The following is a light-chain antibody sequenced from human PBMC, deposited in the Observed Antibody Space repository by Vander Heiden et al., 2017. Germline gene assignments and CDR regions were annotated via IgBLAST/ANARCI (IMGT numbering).Light chain of an antibody. CDR1: QSVSRW. J-gene: IGKJ1*01. Sequence: DIQMTQSPSTLSASVGDRVTITCRASQSVSRWVAWFQQKPGKAPKLLIYKASILQNGVPSRFSGGGSGADFTGTDFSLTISSLQPDDFATYYCQQYNGFSRTFGQGTRVEI. CDR3: QQYNGFSRT. V-gene: IGKV1-5*03. CDR2: KAS.